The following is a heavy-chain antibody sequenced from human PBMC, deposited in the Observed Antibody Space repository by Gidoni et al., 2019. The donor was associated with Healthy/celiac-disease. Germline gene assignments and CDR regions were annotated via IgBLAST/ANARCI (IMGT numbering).Heavy chain of an antibody. CDR1: GFPFSSYS. D-gene: IGHD3-22*01. CDR3: ARDSGSYYDSSGTRSDAFDI. V-gene: IGHV3-21*01. Sequence: EVQLVESGGGLVKPGGSLRLSCAASGFPFSSYSMNWVRQAPGKGLEWVSSISSSSSYRYYADSVKGRFTISRDNAKNSLYLQMNSLRAEDTAVYYCARDSGSYYDSSGTRSDAFDIWGQGTMVTVSS. J-gene: IGHJ3*02. CDR2: ISSSSSYR.